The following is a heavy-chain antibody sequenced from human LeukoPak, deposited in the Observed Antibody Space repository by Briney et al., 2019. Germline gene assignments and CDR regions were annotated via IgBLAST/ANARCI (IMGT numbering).Heavy chain of an antibody. CDR2: ISAYNGNT. CDR3: ARDSTGYSYGPDY. CDR1: GGTFSSYA. D-gene: IGHD5-18*01. V-gene: IGHV1-18*01. Sequence: GASVKVSCKASGGTFSSYAISWVRQAPGQGLEWMGGISAYNGNTNYAQKLQGRVTMTTDTSTSTAYMELRSLRSDDTAVYYCARDSTGYSYGPDYWGQGTLVTVSS. J-gene: IGHJ4*02.